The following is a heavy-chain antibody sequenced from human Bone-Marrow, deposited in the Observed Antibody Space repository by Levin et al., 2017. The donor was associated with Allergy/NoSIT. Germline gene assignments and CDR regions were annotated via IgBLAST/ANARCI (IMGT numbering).Heavy chain of an antibody. Sequence: GGSLRLSCRASGFTFGDFAMTWYRQAPGKGLEWVGVIRSTTYGGATEYAASVKDRFIMSRDDSQSIAYLQMNSLKIDDTAVYYCLYGAGSRSYWGQGALVTVSS. CDR3: LYGAGSRSY. J-gene: IGHJ4*02. D-gene: IGHD3-10*01. CDR1: GFTFGDFA. V-gene: IGHV3-49*03. CDR2: IRSTTYGGAT.